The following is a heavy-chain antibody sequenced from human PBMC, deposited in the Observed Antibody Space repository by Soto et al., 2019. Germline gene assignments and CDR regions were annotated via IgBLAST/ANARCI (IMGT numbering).Heavy chain of an antibody. V-gene: IGHV3-30-3*01. Sequence: QVQLVESGGGVVQPGRSLRLSCAASGFTFSSYAMHWVRQAPGKGLEWVAVISYDGSNKYYADSVKGRFTISRDNSKNTVYLQMNSLRAEDTAVYYCARDVESGSSQYYYYYYGMDVWGQGTTVTVSS. CDR3: ARDVESGSSQYYYYYYGMDV. J-gene: IGHJ6*02. CDR1: GFTFSSYA. CDR2: ISYDGSNK. D-gene: IGHD1-26*01.